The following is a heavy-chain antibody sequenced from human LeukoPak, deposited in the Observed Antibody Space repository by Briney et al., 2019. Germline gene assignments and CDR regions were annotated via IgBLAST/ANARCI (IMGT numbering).Heavy chain of an antibody. CDR3: ARSGYGDYEWFDP. V-gene: IGHV1-46*01. J-gene: IGHJ5*02. CDR2: INPSGGST. CDR1: GYTFTSYY. D-gene: IGHD4-17*01. Sequence: ASVKVSCKASGYTFTSYYMHWVRQAPGQGLEWMGIINPSGGSTSYAQKFQGRATMTRDTSTSTVYMELSSLRSEDTAVYYCARSGYGDYEWFDPWGQGTLVTVSS.